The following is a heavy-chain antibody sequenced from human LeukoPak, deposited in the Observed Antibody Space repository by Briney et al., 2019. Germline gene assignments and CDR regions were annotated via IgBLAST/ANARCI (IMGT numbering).Heavy chain of an antibody. Sequence: GGSLRLSCAASGFTFSNYDMHWVRQAPGKGLEWVSGIGTAGDIYYPGSVKGRFTISRENAKNSLYLQMNSLRAGDTAVYYCARDRGALARGLGVGATFFDYWGQGTLVTVSS. CDR1: GFTFSNYD. V-gene: IGHV3-13*01. CDR2: IGTAGDI. D-gene: IGHD1-26*01. J-gene: IGHJ4*02. CDR3: ARDRGALARGLGVGATFFDY.